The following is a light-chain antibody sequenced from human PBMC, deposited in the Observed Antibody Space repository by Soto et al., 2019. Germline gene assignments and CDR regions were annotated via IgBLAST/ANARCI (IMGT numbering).Light chain of an antibody. V-gene: IGKV3-20*01. CDR3: QQSGRSPYN. J-gene: IGKJ2*01. Sequence: EVVLTQSPGTLSLSPGERGTLSCRASQSVESHYLAWYQQKPGQSPRLLIYGTSSMAPGIPDRFSGSGSGTDFTLTISRLEPEDVAMYYCQQSGRSPYNFGQGTKLEIK. CDR1: QSVESHY. CDR2: GTS.